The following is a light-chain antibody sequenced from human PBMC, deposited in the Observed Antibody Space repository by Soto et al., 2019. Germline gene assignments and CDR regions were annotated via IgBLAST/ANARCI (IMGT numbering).Light chain of an antibody. Sequence: DIQMTQSPSSLSASVGDRVTITCQASQDISNYLNWYQQKPGKAPKLLIYDASNLETGVPSRFSGSGSGTDFTFTISSLQPEDIATYYCQQPPQLFTFGPGTKVDIK. V-gene: IGKV1-33*01. CDR1: QDISNY. CDR3: QQPPQLFT. CDR2: DAS. J-gene: IGKJ3*01.